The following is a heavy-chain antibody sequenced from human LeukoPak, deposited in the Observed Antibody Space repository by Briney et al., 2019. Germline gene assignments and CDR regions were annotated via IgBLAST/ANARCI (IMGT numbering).Heavy chain of an antibody. Sequence: SVKVSCKASGGTFSSYAISWVRQGPGQGLEWMGGIIPIFGTANYAQKFQGRVTITTDESTSTAYMELRSLRSDDTAVYYCATNSIRGYGYAPLFDYWGQGTLVTVSS. CDR3: ATNSIRGYGYAPLFDY. CDR1: GGTFSSYA. CDR2: IIPIFGTA. D-gene: IGHD5-18*01. V-gene: IGHV1-69*05. J-gene: IGHJ4*02.